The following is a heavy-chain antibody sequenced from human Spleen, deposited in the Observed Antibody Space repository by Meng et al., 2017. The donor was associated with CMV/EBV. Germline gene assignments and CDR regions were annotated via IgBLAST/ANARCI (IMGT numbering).Heavy chain of an antibody. CDR2: INPNSGGT. V-gene: IGHV1-2*02. CDR1: GYTLTDHY. Sequence: ASVKVSCKASGYTLTDHYVHWVRQAPGQGLEWMGWINPNSGGTNYAQKFQGRVTMTRDTSISTAYMELSRLRSDDTAVYYCARGGGVRGNYYYYGMDVWGQGTTVTVSS. D-gene: IGHD3-10*01. CDR3: ARGGGVRGNYYYYGMDV. J-gene: IGHJ6*02.